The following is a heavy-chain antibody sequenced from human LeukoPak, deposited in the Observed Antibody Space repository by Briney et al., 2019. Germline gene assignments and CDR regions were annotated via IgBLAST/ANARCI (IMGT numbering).Heavy chain of an antibody. D-gene: IGHD1-7*01. V-gene: IGHV3-23*01. J-gene: IGHJ4*02. CDR3: AKDGLELGVIYSFDY. CDR2: ISGSGGST. CDR1: GFTFSSYA. Sequence: GGSLRLSCAASGFTFSSYAMSWVRQAPGKGLEWVSAISGSGGSTYYADSVKGRFTISRDNSKNTLYLQMNSLRAEDTAVYYCAKDGLELGVIYSFDYWGQGTLVTVSS.